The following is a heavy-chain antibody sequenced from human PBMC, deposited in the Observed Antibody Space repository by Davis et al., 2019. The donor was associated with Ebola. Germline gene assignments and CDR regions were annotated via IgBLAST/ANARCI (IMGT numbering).Heavy chain of an antibody. J-gene: IGHJ4*02. V-gene: IGHV7-4-1*02. D-gene: IGHD6-13*01. CDR3: ARGGAAGL. Sequence: ASVKVSCKASGNTISTYTIDWVRQAPGQGLEWMGWINTNTGNPTYAQGFTGRFVFSLDTSVSTAYLQISSLKAEDTAVYYCARGGAAGLWGQGTLVTVSS. CDR2: INTNTGNP. CDR1: GNTISTYT.